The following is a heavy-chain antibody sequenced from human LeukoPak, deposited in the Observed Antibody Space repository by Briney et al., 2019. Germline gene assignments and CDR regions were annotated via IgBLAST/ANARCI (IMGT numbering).Heavy chain of an antibody. CDR1: GGSVSNCNYY. V-gene: IGHV4-39*01. CDR3: ARQRGYCSGGSCYGMFDY. CDR2: IYYSGST. J-gene: IGHJ4*02. D-gene: IGHD2-15*01. Sequence: SETLSLTCTVSGGSVSNCNYYCGWVRQPPGKGLEWIGSIYYSGSTYYNPSLKSRVTISVDTSKNQFSLKLSSVIAAGTAVYYCARQRGYCSGGSCYGMFDYWGQGTLVTVSS.